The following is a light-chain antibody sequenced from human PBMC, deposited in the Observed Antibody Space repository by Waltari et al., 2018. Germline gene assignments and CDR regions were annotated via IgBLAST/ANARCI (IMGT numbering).Light chain of an antibody. CDR2: SNN. Sequence: QSVLTQPPSASGTPGQRVTISCSGSSSNIGSYNVNWYQQLPGTAPKLLNYSNNQRPSGVPDRFSGSKSGTSASLVISGLQSEDEADYYCAAWDDSLIGRVFGGGTKLTVL. CDR1: SSNIGSYN. V-gene: IGLV1-44*01. CDR3: AAWDDSLIGRV. J-gene: IGLJ2*01.